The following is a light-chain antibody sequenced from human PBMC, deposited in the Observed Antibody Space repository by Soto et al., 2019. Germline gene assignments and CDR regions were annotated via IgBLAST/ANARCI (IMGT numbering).Light chain of an antibody. CDR1: SNDIGFYNY. Sequence: QSALTQPASVSGSPGQSITISCTGTSNDIGFYNYVSWYQQHPGKVPELLIYDVSNRPSGVSNRFSGSKSGNTASLTISGLQAEDEADYYCTSYKNSNTWVFGGGTKLTVL. J-gene: IGLJ2*01. CDR3: TSYKNSNTWV. V-gene: IGLV2-14*01. CDR2: DVS.